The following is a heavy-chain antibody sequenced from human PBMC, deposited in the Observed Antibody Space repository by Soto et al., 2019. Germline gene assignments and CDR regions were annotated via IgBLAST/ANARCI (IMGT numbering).Heavy chain of an antibody. CDR3: AREMRPSPFDY. CDR1: GFTFSSCI. Sequence: QVQLVESGGGVVQPGRSLRLSCTASGFTFSSCIMHWVRQAPGKWLEWVALASFDQTYKSYTDSVKGRFTISRDDSRNTVYLQMNSLRPEDTAIYYCAREMRPSPFDYWGQGTLVTVSS. V-gene: IGHV3-30-3*01. J-gene: IGHJ4*02. CDR2: ASFDQTYK.